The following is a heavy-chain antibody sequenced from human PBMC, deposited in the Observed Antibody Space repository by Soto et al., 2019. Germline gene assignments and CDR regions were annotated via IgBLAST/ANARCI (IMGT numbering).Heavy chain of an antibody. CDR3: AREVTIFGVRRGWFDP. CDR1: GYTFTSYG. CDR2: ISAYNGNT. D-gene: IGHD3-3*01. V-gene: IGHV1-18*01. Sequence: ASVKVSCKASGYTFTSYGISWVRQAPGQGLEWMGWISAYNGNTNYAQRLQGKVTMTTDTSTSTAYMELRSLRSDDTAVYYCAREVTIFGVRRGWFDPWGQGTLVTVAS. J-gene: IGHJ5*02.